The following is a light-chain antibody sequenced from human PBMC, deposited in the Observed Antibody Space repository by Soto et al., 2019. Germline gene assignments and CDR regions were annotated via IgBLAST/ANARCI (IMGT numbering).Light chain of an antibody. CDR1: QSVNGY. CDR3: QQRSNWPLSLT. V-gene: IGKV3-11*01. Sequence: EIVLTQSPATLSLSPGERATLSCRASQSVNGYLAWYQQKPGQAPRLLIYDASNRATGIPARFSGSGSGTDFTLTISSLEPEDFAVYYCQQRSNWPLSLTFGGGTKVEIK. J-gene: IGKJ4*01. CDR2: DAS.